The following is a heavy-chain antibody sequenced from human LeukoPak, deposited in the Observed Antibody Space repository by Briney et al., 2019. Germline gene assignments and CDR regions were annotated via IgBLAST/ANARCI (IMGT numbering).Heavy chain of an antibody. CDR2: IKKDGSEK. V-gene: IGHV3-7*04. J-gene: IGHJ4*02. CDR1: GFTISSNW. Sequence: GGSLRLSCAVSGFTISSNWKNWVCQAQGKGMEWEANIKKDGSEKNYEDSAPGRLTISRDSAKNSLYLQMNSLRAEDTAVYYCARVTAHVYSNGFDYWGQGTLVTVSS. CDR3: ARVTAHVYSNGFDY. D-gene: IGHD4-11*01.